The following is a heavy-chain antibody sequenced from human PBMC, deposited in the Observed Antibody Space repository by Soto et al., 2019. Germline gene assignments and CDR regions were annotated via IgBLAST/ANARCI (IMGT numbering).Heavy chain of an antibody. J-gene: IGHJ3*02. CDR2: ISGSGGST. CDR3: AKDLPGVVVPAAINFFGAFDI. D-gene: IGHD2-2*02. Sequence: EVQLLESGGGLVQPGGSLRLSCAASGFTFSSYAMSWVRQAPGKGLEWVSAISGSGGSTYYADSVKGRFTISRDNSKNTLYLQMNSLRAEDTAVYYCAKDLPGVVVPAAINFFGAFDIWGQGTMVTVSS. CDR1: GFTFSSYA. V-gene: IGHV3-23*01.